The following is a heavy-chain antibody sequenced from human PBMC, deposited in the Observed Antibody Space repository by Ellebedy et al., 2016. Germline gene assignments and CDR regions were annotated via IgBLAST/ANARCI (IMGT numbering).Heavy chain of an antibody. Sequence: GSLRLSCNVSGVSVSNNYWNWIRRPPGKGLEWIGYVFHTGTAFYNPSLESRVTMSVDTSKSQFSLRLTSVTAADTAVYYCAKWNSGWYGFDIWGQGTMVTVSS. V-gene: IGHV4-59*02. CDR1: GVSVSNNY. D-gene: IGHD6-13*01. CDR2: VFHTGTA. J-gene: IGHJ3*02. CDR3: AKWNSGWYGFDI.